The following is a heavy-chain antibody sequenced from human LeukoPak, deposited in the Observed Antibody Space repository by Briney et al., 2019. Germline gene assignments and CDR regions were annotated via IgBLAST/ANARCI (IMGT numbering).Heavy chain of an antibody. CDR3: ARQSLASYDY. J-gene: IGHJ4*02. CDR1: GGSFSGYY. Sequence: SETLSLTCAVYGGSFSGYYWSWIRQPPGKGLEWIGEINHSGSTNYNPSLKSRVTISVDTSKNQFSLKLSSVTAADTAVYYCARQSLASYDYWGQGSLVTVSS. CDR2: INHSGST. V-gene: IGHV4-34*01. D-gene: IGHD2-21*01.